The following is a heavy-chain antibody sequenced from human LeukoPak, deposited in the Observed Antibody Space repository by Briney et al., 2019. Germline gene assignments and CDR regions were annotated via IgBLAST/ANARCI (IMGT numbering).Heavy chain of an antibody. D-gene: IGHD2-15*01. CDR3: AKNRRACSGGSCNSGVSEYFHH. CDR1: GFTFSSYA. V-gene: IGHV3-23*01. J-gene: IGHJ1*01. CDR2: VSGSGSTT. Sequence: GASLRLSCAASGFTFSSYAMTWVRQAPGKGLEWVSGVSGSGSTTYYADSVKGRFTISRDNLKNTLYLQMSSLRVEDAAIYYCAKNRRACSGGSCNSGVSEYFHHWGQGTLVTVSS.